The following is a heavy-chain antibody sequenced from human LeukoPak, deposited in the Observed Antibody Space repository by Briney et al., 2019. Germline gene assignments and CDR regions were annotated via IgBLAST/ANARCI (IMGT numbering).Heavy chain of an antibody. J-gene: IGHJ4*02. CDR3: ARGMTTVTTGGY. D-gene: IGHD4-17*01. V-gene: IGHV1-2*02. CDR1: GYTFTGYY. Sequence: ASVKVSCKASGYTFTGYYMHWVRQAPGQGLEWMGWINPNSGDTSFAQRFQGRVTMTRDTSISTAYMELNGLTSDDTAVYYCARGMTTVTTGGYWGQGTLVTVSS. CDR2: INPNSGDT.